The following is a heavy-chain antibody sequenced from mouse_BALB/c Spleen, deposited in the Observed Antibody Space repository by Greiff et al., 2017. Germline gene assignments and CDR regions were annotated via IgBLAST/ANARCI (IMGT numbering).Heavy chain of an antibody. D-gene: IGHD2-4*01. CDR1: GFTFSSYG. CDR3: ARDGRVSTMITTGNFDY. CDR2: INSNGGST. J-gene: IGHJ2*01. Sequence: EVQGVESGGGLVQPGGSLKLSCAASGFTFSSYGMSWVRQTPDKRLELVATINSNGGSTYYPDSVKGRFTISRDNAKNTLYLQMSSLKSEDTAMYYCARDGRVSTMITTGNFDYWGQGTTLTVSS. V-gene: IGHV5-6-3*01.